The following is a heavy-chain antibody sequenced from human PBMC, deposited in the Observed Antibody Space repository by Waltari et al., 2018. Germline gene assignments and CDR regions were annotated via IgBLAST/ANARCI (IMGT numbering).Heavy chain of an antibody. V-gene: IGHV1-2*06. CDR3: AAAYSDYSTFDY. Sequence: QVQLVQSGAEVKKPGASVKVSCKASGYTFTAYYLHWVRQAPGQGLEWMGRINPNTGDTNYAQKFQGRVTMTGDTSIGTTYMEVSRLRSDDTAVYYCAAAYSDYSTFDYWGQGTLVTFSS. CDR1: GYTFTAYY. D-gene: IGHD4-17*01. CDR2: INPNTGDT. J-gene: IGHJ4*02.